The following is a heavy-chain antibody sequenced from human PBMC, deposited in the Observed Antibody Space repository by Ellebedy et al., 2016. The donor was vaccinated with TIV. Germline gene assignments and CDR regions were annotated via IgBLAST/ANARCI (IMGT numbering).Heavy chain of an antibody. Sequence: GESLKISCATSGFTFSNSGMNWVRQVPGKGLEWISYITGGSTAIYYADSVKGRFTISRDNAKNSLYLQMNSLRAEDTAVYYCPSDRWPHYADCWGQGTLVTVSS. V-gene: IGHV3-48*04. CDR1: GFTFSNSG. CDR2: ITGGSTAI. CDR3: PSDRWPHYADC. J-gene: IGHJ4*02. D-gene: IGHD5-24*01.